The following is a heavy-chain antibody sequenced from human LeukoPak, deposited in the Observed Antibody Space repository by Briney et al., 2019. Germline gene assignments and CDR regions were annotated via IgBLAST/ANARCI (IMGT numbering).Heavy chain of an antibody. CDR2: IYHSGST. D-gene: IGHD3-10*01. J-gene: IGHJ4*02. Sequence: SETLSLTCTVSGYSISSGYYWGWIRQPPGQGLEWIGSIYHSGSTYYNPSLKSRVTISVDTSKNQFSLKLSSVTSADTAVYYCARVEDGSFDYWGQGTLVTVSS. CDR3: ARVEDGSFDY. CDR1: GYSISSGYY. V-gene: IGHV4-38-2*02.